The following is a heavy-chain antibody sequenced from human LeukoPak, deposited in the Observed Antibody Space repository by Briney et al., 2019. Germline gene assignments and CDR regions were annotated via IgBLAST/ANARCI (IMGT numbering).Heavy chain of an antibody. V-gene: IGHV1-46*01. CDR1: GYTFTSYY. Sequence: ASVKVSCKASGYTFTSYYMHWVRQAPGQGLEWMGIINPSGGSTSYAQKFQGRVTMTRDMSTSTVYMELSSLRSEDTAVYYCAREFPATMVRGVSRNYYYYYMDVWGKGTTVTVSS. J-gene: IGHJ6*03. CDR2: INPSGGST. CDR3: AREFPATMVRGVSRNYYYYYMDV. D-gene: IGHD3-10*01.